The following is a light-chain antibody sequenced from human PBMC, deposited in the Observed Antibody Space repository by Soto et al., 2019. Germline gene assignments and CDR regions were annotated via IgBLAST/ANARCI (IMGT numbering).Light chain of an antibody. J-gene: IGKJ1*01. CDR3: QQYNSWPRT. Sequence: DIVMTQSPATLSVSPGERATLSCRASQSIRTNLAWYQHKPGQAPRLLIYGASTGVTGVPARFSGSGSGTEFTLTISSLQSEDFAVYYCQQYNSWPRTFGQGTKVEIK. CDR1: QSIRTN. V-gene: IGKV3-15*01. CDR2: GAS.